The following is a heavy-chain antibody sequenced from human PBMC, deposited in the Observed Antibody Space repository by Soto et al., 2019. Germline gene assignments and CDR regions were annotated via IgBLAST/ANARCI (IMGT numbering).Heavy chain of an antibody. D-gene: IGHD6-19*01. CDR3: ARDQKKGRAVAGTENYYYGMSV. CDR2: IYYSGST. J-gene: IGHJ6*02. CDR1: GGSISSYY. Sequence: PSETLSLTCTVSGGSISSYYWSWIRQPPGKGLEWIGYIYYSGSTNYNPSLKSRVTISVDTSKNQFSLKLSSVTAADTAVYYCARDQKKGRAVAGTENYYYGMSVWGQGTTVTVSS. V-gene: IGHV4-59*01.